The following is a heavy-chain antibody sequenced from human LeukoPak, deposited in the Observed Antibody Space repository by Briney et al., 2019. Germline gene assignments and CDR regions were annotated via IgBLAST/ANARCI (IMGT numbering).Heavy chain of an antibody. D-gene: IGHD6-19*01. CDR2: IVGSGVTT. CDR1: GFPFSTYV. V-gene: IGHV3-23*01. Sequence: GGSLRLSCVASGFPFSTYVMTWVRQAPGKGLEWVSAIVGSGVTTYHRDSVKGRFTIARDNSKNTLYLHMNDLRAEDTAVYYCAKEGYSSGWLDNWGQGTLVTVSS. J-gene: IGHJ4*02. CDR3: AKEGYSSGWLDN.